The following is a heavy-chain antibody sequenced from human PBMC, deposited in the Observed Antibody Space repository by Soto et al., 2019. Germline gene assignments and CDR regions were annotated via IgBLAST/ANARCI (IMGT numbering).Heavy chain of an antibody. CDR2: IIPIFGTA. D-gene: IGHD6-13*01. V-gene: IGHV1-69*13. CDR1: GGTFSSYA. Sequence: ASVKVSCKASGGTFSSYAISWVRQAPGQGLEWMGGIIPIFGTANYAQKFQGRVTITADESTSTAYMELSSLRSEDTAVYYCASSANIEQQTSPGDYWGQGTLVTVSS. J-gene: IGHJ4*02. CDR3: ASSANIEQQTSPGDY.